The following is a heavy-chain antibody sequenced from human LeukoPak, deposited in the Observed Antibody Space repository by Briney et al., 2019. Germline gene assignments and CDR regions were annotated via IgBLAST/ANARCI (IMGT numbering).Heavy chain of an antibody. CDR3: SKKPNEDGSSYPGCLDV. CDR2: ISGSGYTK. Sequence: GGSLRLSCAASGFTFTTFAMNWVRQAPGKGLEWVSVISGSGYTKHYADSVKGRFTISGDMLENMGYLQRKGRRAEAPAVYNCSKKPNEDGSSYPGCLDVWGQGTTVTVSS. D-gene: IGHD1-1*01. J-gene: IGHJ6*02. V-gene: IGHV3-23*01. CDR1: GFTFTTFA.